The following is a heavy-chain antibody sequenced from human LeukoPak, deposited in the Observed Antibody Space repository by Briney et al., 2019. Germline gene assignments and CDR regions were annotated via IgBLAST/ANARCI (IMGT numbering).Heavy chain of an antibody. CDR3: ARDTHYSTSSGYYYYYMNV. J-gene: IGHJ6*03. D-gene: IGHD6-6*01. V-gene: IGHV4-34*01. CDR2: INHSGST. CDR1: GGSFSGYY. Sequence: PSETLSLTCAVYGGSFSGYYWSWIRQPPGKGLEWIGEINHSGSTNYNPSLKSRVTISVDTSKNQFSLKLSSVTAADTAVYYCARDTHYSTSSGYYYYYMNVWGKGTTVTVSS.